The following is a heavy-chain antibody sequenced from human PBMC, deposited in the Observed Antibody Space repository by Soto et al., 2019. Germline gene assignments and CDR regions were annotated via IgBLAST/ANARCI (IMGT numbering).Heavy chain of an antibody. V-gene: IGHV1-18*01. D-gene: IGHD3-10*01. CDR2: ISPDDGNT. CDR1: GYTFSSYT. CDR3: ARVEAPFGESLH. J-gene: IGHJ4*02. Sequence: ASVKVSCKASGYTFSSYTIAWVRQAPGQGLEWLGWISPDDGNTEYEQKFQGRVTMTADTLTNNAYMELRSLKYDDTAVYYCARVEAPFGESLHWGQGTPVTVSS.